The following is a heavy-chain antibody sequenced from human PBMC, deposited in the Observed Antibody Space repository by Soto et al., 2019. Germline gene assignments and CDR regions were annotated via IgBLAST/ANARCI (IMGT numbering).Heavy chain of an antibody. D-gene: IGHD5-18*01. CDR2: FYYSGST. CDR3: ARSGYSYGPNPLLY. J-gene: IGHJ4*02. Sequence: QVQLQESGPGLVKPSQTLSLTCTVSGGSISSGGYYWSWIRQHPGKGLEWIGYFYYSGSTYYNPSLKRRVTISVNTTKNQFSLTLSSVTAADTAVYYCARSGYSYGPNPLLYWGQGTLVTVSS. CDR1: GGSISSGGYY. V-gene: IGHV4-31*03.